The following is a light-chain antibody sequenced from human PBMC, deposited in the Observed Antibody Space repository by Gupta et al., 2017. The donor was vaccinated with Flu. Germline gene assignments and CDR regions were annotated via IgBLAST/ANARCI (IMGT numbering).Light chain of an antibody. J-gene: IGKJ1*01. Sequence: GDRVTITCRASQSINVWLVWFQKKPGEAPKSLIYKASNLESGVPSRLSGSGSGTEFSLTISILQPDDFATYYCQQDKSNPRTLGQGTKVEIK. CDR2: KAS. CDR1: QSINVW. V-gene: IGKV1-5*03. CDR3: QQDKSNPRT.